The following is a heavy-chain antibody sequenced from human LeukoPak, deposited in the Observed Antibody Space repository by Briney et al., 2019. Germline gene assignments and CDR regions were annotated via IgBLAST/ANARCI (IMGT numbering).Heavy chain of an antibody. CDR1: GGTFSSYA. Sequence: SVKVSCKASGGTFSSYAISWVRQAPGQGLEWMGGIIPIFGTANYAQKFQGRVTIITDESTSTAYMELSSLRSEDTAVYYCARLVGLPTTASYWGQGTLVIVSS. D-gene: IGHD5-12*01. V-gene: IGHV1-69*05. CDR2: IIPIFGTA. CDR3: ARLVGLPTTASY. J-gene: IGHJ4*02.